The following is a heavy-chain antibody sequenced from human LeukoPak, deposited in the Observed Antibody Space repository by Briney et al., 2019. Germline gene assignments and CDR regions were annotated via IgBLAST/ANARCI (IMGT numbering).Heavy chain of an antibody. Sequence: ASVKVSCKASGGTFSSYAISWVRQAPGQGLEWMGGIIPIFGTANYAQKFQGRVTITTDESTSTAYMELSSLRSEDTAVYYCARGSYYYDSSGYYYVDFDYWGQGTLVTVSS. CDR2: IIPIFGTA. D-gene: IGHD3-22*01. CDR3: ARGSYYYDSSGYYYVDFDY. V-gene: IGHV1-69*05. CDR1: GGTFSSYA. J-gene: IGHJ4*02.